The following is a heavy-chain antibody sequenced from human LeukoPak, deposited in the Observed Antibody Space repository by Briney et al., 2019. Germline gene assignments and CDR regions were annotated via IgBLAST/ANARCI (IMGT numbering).Heavy chain of an antibody. D-gene: IGHD3-10*01. Sequence: GGSLRLSCAASGFTFSDYYMSWIRQAPGKGLKWVSYISDVNDYINYADSVKGRFTISSDNSQNTLYLQMNSLRAEDTAVYYCARDPRWFGFWGFDYWGQGTLVTVSS. CDR1: GFTFSDYY. CDR3: ARDPRWFGFWGFDY. CDR2: ISDVNDYI. V-gene: IGHV3-11*06. J-gene: IGHJ4*02.